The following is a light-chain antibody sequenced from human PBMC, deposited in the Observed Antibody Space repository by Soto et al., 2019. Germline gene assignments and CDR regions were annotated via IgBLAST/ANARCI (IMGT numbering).Light chain of an antibody. CDR3: RVWDSSSDHYV. CDR2: YDT. Sequence: SYELTQPPSVSVAPGKTARITCGGDNIGSKSVHWYQQKPGQAPVLVIYYDTDRPSGIPERFSGSNSGNTATLTISRVEAGDEADCYCRVWDSSSDHYVFGTGTELTVL. V-gene: IGLV3-21*04. CDR1: NIGSKS. J-gene: IGLJ1*01.